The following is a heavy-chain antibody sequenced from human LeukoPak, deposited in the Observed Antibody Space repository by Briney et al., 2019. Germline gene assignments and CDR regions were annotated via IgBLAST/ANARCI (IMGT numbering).Heavy chain of an antibody. CDR1: GYTFTSYY. CDR2: INPSGGST. D-gene: IGHD3-22*01. V-gene: IGHV1-46*01. Sequence: ASVKVSCKASGYTFTSYYMHWVRQGPGQGLEWMGVINPSGGSTSYAQKFQGRVTITRDTSTSTVYMELSSLRSEDTAVYYCARAAGENYYDSSGYYHTHDAFDIWGQGTMVTVSS. J-gene: IGHJ3*02. CDR3: ARAAGENYYDSSGYYHTHDAFDI.